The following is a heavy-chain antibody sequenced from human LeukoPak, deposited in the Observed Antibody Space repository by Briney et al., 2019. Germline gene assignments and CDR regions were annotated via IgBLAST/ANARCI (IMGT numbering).Heavy chain of an antibody. V-gene: IGHV1-69*05. Sequence: ASVKVSCKASGGTFSSYAISWVRQAPGQGLEWMGGIITIFGTANYAQQFQGRVTITTDESTSTAYMELSSLRSEDTAVYYCARDYYDSSGKDDYWGQGTLVTVSS. CDR3: ARDYYDSSGKDDY. CDR1: GGTFSSYA. D-gene: IGHD3-22*01. CDR2: IITIFGTA. J-gene: IGHJ4*02.